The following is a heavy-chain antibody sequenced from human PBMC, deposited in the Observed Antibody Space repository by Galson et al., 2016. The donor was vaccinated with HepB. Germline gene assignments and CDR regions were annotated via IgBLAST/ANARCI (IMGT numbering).Heavy chain of an antibody. Sequence: SLRLSCASSGFRFSSYGMYWVRQAPGKGLEWVAVIHYDGSQRGHADSVKGRFTISRDNSRDTLYLQMNSLRAEDTALYFCARGSLVRGPIKTGFDYWGQGTLVTVS. CDR2: IHYDGSQR. CDR1: GFRFSSYG. D-gene: IGHD3-10*01. J-gene: IGHJ4*02. V-gene: IGHV3-30*12. CDR3: ARGSLVRGPIKTGFDY.